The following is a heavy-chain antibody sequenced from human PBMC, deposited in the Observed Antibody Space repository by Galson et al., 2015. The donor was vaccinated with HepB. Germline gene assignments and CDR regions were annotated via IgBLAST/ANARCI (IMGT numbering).Heavy chain of an antibody. CDR3: AREPVNMAAACDH. CDR1: GFTFRTYN. CDR2: IGTSSSTI. Sequence: SLRLSCAASGFTFRTYNMNWVRQAPGKGLEWVSYIGTSSSTIYYADSVKGRFTISRDDAKNSLYLQMNSLRDDDTAVYFCAREPVNMAAACDHWGQGTLVTVSS. J-gene: IGHJ4*02. D-gene: IGHD6-13*01. V-gene: IGHV3-48*02.